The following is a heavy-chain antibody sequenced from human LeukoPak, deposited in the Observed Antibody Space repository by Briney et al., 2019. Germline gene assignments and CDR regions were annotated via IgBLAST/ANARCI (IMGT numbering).Heavy chain of an antibody. CDR1: GYTFTVYY. V-gene: IGHV1-2*02. CDR3: ARGVVAATFYYYMDV. CDR2: INPNSGGT. J-gene: IGHJ6*03. D-gene: IGHD2-15*01. Sequence: ASVTVSFKPSGYTFTVYYIQWVRQAPGQGLEWMGWINPNSGGTNYAQKFQGRVTMTRDTSITTAYMEVRRLTFDDTAVYYCARGVVAATFYYYMDVWGKGTTVTVSS.